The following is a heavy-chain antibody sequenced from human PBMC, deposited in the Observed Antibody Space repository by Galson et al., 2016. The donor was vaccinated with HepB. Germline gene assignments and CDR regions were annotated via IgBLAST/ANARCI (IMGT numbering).Heavy chain of an antibody. D-gene: IGHD1-26*01. CDR1: GFTFSSYG. CDR3: ARDMYTGSYIIDY. J-gene: IGHJ4*02. CDR2: ILADGSNN. V-gene: IGHV3-33*08. Sequence: SLRLACAASGFTFSSYGMHWVGQAPGKGPVCVAVILADGSNNNYVDSVKGRFTISRDNSKNTVYLQMNSLRADDTAVYYCARDMYTGSYIIDYWGQGTLVTVSS.